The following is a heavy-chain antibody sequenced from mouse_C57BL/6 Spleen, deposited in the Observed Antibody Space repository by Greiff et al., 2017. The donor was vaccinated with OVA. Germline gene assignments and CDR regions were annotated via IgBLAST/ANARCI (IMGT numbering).Heavy chain of an antibody. CDR3: ARYYYGSSHYYFDY. CDR1: GYTFTSYW. V-gene: IGHV1-72*01. CDR2: IDPNSGGT. D-gene: IGHD1-1*01. J-gene: IGHJ2*01. Sequence: QSCKASGYTFTSYWMHWVQQRPGRGLEWIGRIDPNSGGTKYNEKFKSKATLTVDKPSSTAYMQLSSLTSEDSAVYYCARYYYGSSHYYFDYWGQGTTLTVSS.